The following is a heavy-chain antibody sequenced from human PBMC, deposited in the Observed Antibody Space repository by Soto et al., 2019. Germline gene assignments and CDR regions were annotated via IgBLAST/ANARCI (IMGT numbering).Heavy chain of an antibody. CDR1: GVTVSSGAYY. CDR3: ARYRFSGSRWSKFDY. CDR2: IYYTGST. J-gene: IGHJ4*02. Sequence: PSETLSLTCTVSGVTVSSGAYYWSWIRQHPGKGLEWIGNIYYTGSTYYSPSLKSRVVISLDTSKNQFSLRLSSVTAADTAVYFCARYRFSGSRWSKFDYWGQGTLVTVS. D-gene: IGHD6-13*01. V-gene: IGHV4-31*03.